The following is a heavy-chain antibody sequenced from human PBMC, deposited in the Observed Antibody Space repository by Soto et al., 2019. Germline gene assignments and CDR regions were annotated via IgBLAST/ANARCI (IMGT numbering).Heavy chain of an antibody. J-gene: IGHJ3*02. Sequence: QVKLVQSGAEVKKPGASVKVSCKASGYTFTSYGISWVRQAPGQGLEWMGWISAYNGNTNYAQKLQGRVTMTTDTSTSTAYMELRSLGSDDTAVYYCARETGYSYGYGHDAFDIWGQGTMVTVSS. CDR3: ARETGYSYGYGHDAFDI. CDR1: GYTFTSYG. D-gene: IGHD5-18*01. V-gene: IGHV1-18*01. CDR2: ISAYNGNT.